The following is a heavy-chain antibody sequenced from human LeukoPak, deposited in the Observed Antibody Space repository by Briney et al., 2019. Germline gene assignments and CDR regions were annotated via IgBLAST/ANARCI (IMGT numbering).Heavy chain of an antibody. V-gene: IGHV3-23*01. CDR2: IDSSGVST. CDR1: GFTFSTYA. J-gene: IGHJ4*02. CDR3: AKAALLYSNSGPGD. Sequence: GGSLRLSCAASGFTFSTYALSWVRQAPGQGLEWVSGIDSSGVSTYYAGSVKGRFTISRDNSKNTLYLQMNSLRAEDTAVYYCAKAALLYSNSGPGDWGQGTLVTVSS. D-gene: IGHD6-6*01.